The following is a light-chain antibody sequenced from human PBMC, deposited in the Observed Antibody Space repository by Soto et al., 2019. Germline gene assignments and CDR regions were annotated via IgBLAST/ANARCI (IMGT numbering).Light chain of an antibody. V-gene: IGLV2-23*01. Sequence: QSVLTQHASGSGSPGQSITIACTGTSSDVGGSKLVSWYHHHPGKAPKLIIYEDTKRPSGVSTRFSCSKSGNTASLTISGLQAEDEADYSCCSSSTRATWVFGGGTMLTVL. CDR3: CSSSTRATWV. CDR2: EDT. J-gene: IGLJ3*02. CDR1: SSDVGGSKL.